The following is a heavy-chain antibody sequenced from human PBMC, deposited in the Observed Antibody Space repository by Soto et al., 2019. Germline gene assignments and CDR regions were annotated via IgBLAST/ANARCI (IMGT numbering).Heavy chain of an antibody. CDR2: IYYGGST. CDR1: GGSISSSSYY. V-gene: IGHV4-39*01. CDR3: ATYCTNGVCYSYYFDY. Sequence: SETLSLTCTVSGGSISSSSYYWGWIRQPPGKGLEWMGSIYYGGSTYYTPSLKSRVTISVDTSKNQFSLKLSSVTAADTAVYYCATYCTNGVCYSYYFDYWGQETLVTVS. D-gene: IGHD2-8*01. J-gene: IGHJ4*02.